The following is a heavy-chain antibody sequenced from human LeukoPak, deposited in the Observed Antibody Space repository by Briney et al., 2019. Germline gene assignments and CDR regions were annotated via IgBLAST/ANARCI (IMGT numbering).Heavy chain of an antibody. CDR3: ARGDDYGGAWYYFDY. D-gene: IGHD4-23*01. Sequence: GGSLRLSCSASGFPFSSYAMHWVRQAPGKGLEYVSAISDSGGSTYYADSVKGRFTISRDNSKNTLYLQMSSLRAEDTAEYYCARGDDYGGAWYYFDYWGQGTLVTVSS. V-gene: IGHV3-64D*09. CDR1: GFPFSSYA. CDR2: ISDSGGST. J-gene: IGHJ4*02.